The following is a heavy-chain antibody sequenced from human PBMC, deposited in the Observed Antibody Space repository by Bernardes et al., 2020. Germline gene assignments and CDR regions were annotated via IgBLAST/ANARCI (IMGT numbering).Heavy chain of an antibody. CDR3: ARRIPYSSSWFGY. Sequence: SESLSLTCAVYGGSFSGYYWNWIRQPPGKGLEWIGEINHSGSTNYNPSLKSRVTISVDTYKNQFSLKLSSVTAADTAVYYCARRIPYSSSWFGYWGQGTLVTVSS. J-gene: IGHJ5*01. CDR1: GGSFSGYY. V-gene: IGHV4-34*01. CDR2: INHSGST. D-gene: IGHD6-13*01.